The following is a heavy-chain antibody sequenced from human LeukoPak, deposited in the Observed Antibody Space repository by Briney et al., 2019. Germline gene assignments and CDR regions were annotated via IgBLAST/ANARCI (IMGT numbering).Heavy chain of an antibody. Sequence: ASVKVSCKAPGYTLTSDINWVRQATGQGLEWMGWMNPKSGNTGYAQKFQGRVTMTRDISIRTAYMEVNSLRSEDTAVYYCARGAVSRDCTGGSCYHLDIWGQGTMVTVSS. CDR1: GYTLTSD. J-gene: IGHJ3*02. D-gene: IGHD2-15*01. V-gene: IGHV1-8*01. CDR2: MNPKSGNT. CDR3: ARGAVSRDCTGGSCYHLDI.